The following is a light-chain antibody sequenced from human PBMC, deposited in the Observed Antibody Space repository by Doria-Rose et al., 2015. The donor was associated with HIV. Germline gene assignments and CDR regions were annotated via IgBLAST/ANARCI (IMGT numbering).Light chain of an antibody. V-gene: IGKV1-5*03. J-gene: IGKJ1*01. CDR2: KAS. CDR1: QSISNW. Sequence: DIQLPQSPSTLSASVGDRVTITCRASQSISNWLAWYQQQPGQAHKLLIYKASTFHSGVPSMFRDSVSWTEFLLTINSLQPDDFATYYCQHCDKYFSRTFGHGTKVAIK. CDR3: QHCDKYFSRT.